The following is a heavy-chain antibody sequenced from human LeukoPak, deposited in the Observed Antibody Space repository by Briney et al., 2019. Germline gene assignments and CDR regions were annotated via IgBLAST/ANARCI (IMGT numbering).Heavy chain of an antibody. V-gene: IGHV3-9*01. J-gene: IGHJ4*02. Sequence: PGGSLRLSCAASGFTFDDYAMHWVRQAPGKGLEWVSGISWNSGSIGYADSVKGRFTISRDNAKNSLYLQMNSLRAEDTALYYCAKSWDMIAVGPDYFDYWGQGTLVTVSS. CDR2: ISWNSGSI. D-gene: IGHD3-22*01. CDR3: AKSWDMIAVGPDYFDY. CDR1: GFTFDDYA.